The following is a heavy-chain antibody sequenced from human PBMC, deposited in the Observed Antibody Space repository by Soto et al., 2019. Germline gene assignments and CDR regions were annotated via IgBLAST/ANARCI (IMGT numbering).Heavy chain of an antibody. CDR1: GGSLSRYF. Sequence: QVQLPESGPGLVKPSETLSLTCTVSGGSLSRYFWSWIRQPPGKGLEWIGYIYYSGSTNYNPSLKGRVTISVDTSKNQFSLNLRSATAADTAVYYCAREAVKDDFWSGYYSPYYYYYLDVWGKGTTVTVSS. CDR3: AREAVKDDFWSGYYSPYYYYYLDV. J-gene: IGHJ6*03. V-gene: IGHV4-59*01. CDR2: IYYSGST. D-gene: IGHD3-3*01.